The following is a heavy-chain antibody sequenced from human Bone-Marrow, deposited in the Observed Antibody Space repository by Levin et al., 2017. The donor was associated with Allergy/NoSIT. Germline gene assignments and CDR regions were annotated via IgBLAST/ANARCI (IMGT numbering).Heavy chain of an antibody. Sequence: MPGGSLRLSCTVSGGSISPYYWNWIRQSPGKGLEWIGYIYYTGSAIYNPSLKSRVTMSVDTSKNQFSLTLNSVTAADTAVYYCARARYSSSWFDPWGQGALVTVSS. V-gene: IGHV4-59*01. CDR2: IYYTGSA. D-gene: IGHD6-13*01. J-gene: IGHJ5*02. CDR3: ARARYSSSWFDP. CDR1: GGSISPYY.